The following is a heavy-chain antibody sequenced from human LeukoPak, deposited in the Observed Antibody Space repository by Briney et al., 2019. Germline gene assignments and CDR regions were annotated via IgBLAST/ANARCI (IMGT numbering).Heavy chain of an antibody. CDR3: ARDGVVAGYYYYGMDV. J-gene: IGHJ6*02. Sequence: PGRSLRLSCAASGFTFSSYAMHWVRQAPGKGLEWVAVISYDGSNKYYADSVKGRFTISRDNSENTLYLQMNSLRAEDTAVYYCARDGVVAGYYYYGMDVWGQGTTVTVSS. D-gene: IGHD6-19*01. CDR1: GFTFSSYA. V-gene: IGHV3-30-3*01. CDR2: ISYDGSNK.